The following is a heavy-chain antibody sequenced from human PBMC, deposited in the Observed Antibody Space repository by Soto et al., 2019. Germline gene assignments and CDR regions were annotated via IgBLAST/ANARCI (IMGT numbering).Heavy chain of an antibody. CDR3: ARGRKKGSWYWALDY. CDR1: GWSFSGYY. J-gene: IGHJ4*02. Sequence: TSETLSLTCSVYGWSFSGYYLSWLRQPPGKGLEWIGEINHSGSTNYNPSLKSRVTISVDTSKNQFSLKLSSVTAADTAVYYCARGRKKGSWYWALDYWGQGTLVTVSS. D-gene: IGHD6-13*01. CDR2: INHSGST. V-gene: IGHV4-34*01.